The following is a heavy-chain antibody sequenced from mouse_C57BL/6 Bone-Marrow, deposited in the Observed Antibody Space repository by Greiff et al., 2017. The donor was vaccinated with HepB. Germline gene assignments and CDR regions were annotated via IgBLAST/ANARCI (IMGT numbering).Heavy chain of an antibody. J-gene: IGHJ3*01. CDR1: GFNIKDYY. Sequence: VQLKQSGAELVKPGASVKLSCTASGFNIKDYYMHWVKQRTEQGLEWIGMIDPEDGETKYAPKFQGMATITADTSTNAAYLLLSSLTAENTAVYYCASNWGGFADWGQGALVTVSA. CDR2: IDPEDGET. D-gene: IGHD4-1*01. CDR3: ASNWGGFAD. V-gene: IGHV14-2*01.